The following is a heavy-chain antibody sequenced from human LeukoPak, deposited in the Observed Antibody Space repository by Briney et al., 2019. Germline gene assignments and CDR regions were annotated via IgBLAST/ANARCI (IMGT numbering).Heavy chain of an antibody. Sequence: SETLSLTCTVSSGSLTSGHNYWGWIRQAPGTGLEWIGSIFYSGATYYNPSLKSRVTMSIDTSKHQFSLNLISVTAADTAVYFCTREENYGDFPRTVILDYWGQGVLVTVSS. J-gene: IGHJ4*02. V-gene: IGHV4-39*07. D-gene: IGHD4-17*01. CDR3: TREENYGDFPRTVILDY. CDR2: IFYSGAT. CDR1: SGSLTSGHNY.